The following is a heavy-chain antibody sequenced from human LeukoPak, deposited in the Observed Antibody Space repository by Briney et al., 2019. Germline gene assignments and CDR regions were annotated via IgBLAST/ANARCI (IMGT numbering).Heavy chain of an antibody. CDR1: GYTFTTFG. D-gene: IGHD2-15*01. CDR2: INGYNGYT. J-gene: IGHJ4*02. CDR3: ARNTSTTHYDY. Sequence: ASVKVSCKTSGYTFTTFGITWVRQAPGQGLGWMGWINGYNGYTNYAQRFQSRVSMTTDTSTSTAYMELGSLSSDDTAVYYCARNTSTTHYDYWGQGTLVTVSS. V-gene: IGHV1-18*01.